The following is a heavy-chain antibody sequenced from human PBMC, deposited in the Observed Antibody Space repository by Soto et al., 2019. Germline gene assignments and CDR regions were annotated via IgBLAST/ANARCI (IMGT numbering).Heavy chain of an antibody. Sequence: PSETLSLTCSVSGGSISSGYYYWSWIRQPPGKGLEWIGEINHSGNTYYNPSLKSRLTISVDTSKSQFSLKLSSVTAADTAVYYCARVRYCSGGSCYGGFDPWGQGTLVTVSS. CDR3: ARVRYCSGGSCYGGFDP. CDR2: INHSGNT. J-gene: IGHJ5*02. D-gene: IGHD2-15*01. CDR1: GGSISSGYYY. V-gene: IGHV4-30-4*01.